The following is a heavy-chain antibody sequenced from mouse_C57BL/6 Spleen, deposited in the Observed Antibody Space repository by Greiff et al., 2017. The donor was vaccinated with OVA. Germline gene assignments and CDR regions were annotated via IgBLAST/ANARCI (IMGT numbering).Heavy chain of an antibody. V-gene: IGHV7-3*01. D-gene: IGHD6-1*01. CDR3: ARASPYAMDD. Sequence: DVKLVESGGGLVQPGGSLSLSCAASGFTFTDYYMSWVRQPPGKVLEWLGFIRNKANGYTTEYSASVKGRFTISRDNSQSILYLQMNALRAEDRATYYCARASPYAMDDWGKGTSVTVSS. CDR2: IRNKANGYTT. J-gene: IGHJ4*01. CDR1: GFTFTDYY.